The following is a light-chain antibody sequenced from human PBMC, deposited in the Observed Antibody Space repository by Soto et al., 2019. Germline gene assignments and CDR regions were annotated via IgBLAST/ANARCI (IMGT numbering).Light chain of an antibody. CDR2: AAS. V-gene: IGKV3-20*01. J-gene: IGKJ1*01. Sequence: EIVLTQSPGTLSLSPGEIATLSCRASQSVSNNYLAWYRQKPGQAPRLLIYAASNRATGIQDRFSGSGSGTDFTLTIRRLEPEDFAVYYCKQYGSSGTCGQGTKVDIK. CDR1: QSVSNNY. CDR3: KQYGSSGT.